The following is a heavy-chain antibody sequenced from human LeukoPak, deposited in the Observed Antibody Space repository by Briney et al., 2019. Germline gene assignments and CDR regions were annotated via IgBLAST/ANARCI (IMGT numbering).Heavy chain of an antibody. D-gene: IGHD3-10*01. CDR1: GYSLTSYW. V-gene: IGHV5-51*01. CDR3: ARQYYGSGSYYQAYYFDY. CDR2: IYPGDSDT. J-gene: IGHJ4*02. Sequence: GESLKISCQGSGYSLTSYWIGWVRRMPGKGLEWMGIIYPGDSDTRYSPSFQGQVTISADKSISTAYLQWSSLKASDTAMYYCARQYYGSGSYYQAYYFDYWGQGTLVTVSS.